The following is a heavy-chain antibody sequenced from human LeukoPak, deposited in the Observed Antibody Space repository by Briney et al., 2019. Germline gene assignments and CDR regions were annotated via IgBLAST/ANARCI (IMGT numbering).Heavy chain of an antibody. D-gene: IGHD1-26*01. CDR3: ARHGTNHFYDY. Sequence: PSETLSLTCTVSGGSISIIDHYWGWVRQSPGKGLEWIGSVYYSGSTYYHPSLKSRVAISVDTSKKQFSLKLSSVTAADTAVYYCARHGTNHFYDYWGQGTLVTVSS. J-gene: IGHJ4*02. CDR2: VYYSGST. CDR1: GGSISIIDHY. V-gene: IGHV4-39*01.